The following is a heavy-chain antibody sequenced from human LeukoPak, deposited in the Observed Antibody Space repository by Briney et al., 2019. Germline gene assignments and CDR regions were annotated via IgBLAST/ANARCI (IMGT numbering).Heavy chain of an antibody. CDR2: ISASGGTT. Sequence: PGGSLRLSCAASGFTFSNYAMTWVRQAPGKGLEWVSGISASGGTTYYADSVKGRFTISRDNSRNTLYLQINSLRAEDTAVYYCAKRPRDTSGYYLGAFDIWGPGTMVTISS. CDR3: AKRPRDTSGYYLGAFDI. D-gene: IGHD3-22*01. J-gene: IGHJ3*02. V-gene: IGHV3-23*01. CDR1: GFTFSNYA.